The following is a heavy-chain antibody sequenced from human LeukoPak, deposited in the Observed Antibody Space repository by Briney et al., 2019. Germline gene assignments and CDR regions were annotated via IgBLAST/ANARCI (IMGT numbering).Heavy chain of an antibody. CDR2: ISYDGSNK. V-gene: IGHV3-30*09. D-gene: IGHD5-12*01. CDR1: GFTFSSYA. CDR3: AKDGPYSGYDT. J-gene: IGHJ5*02. Sequence: GGSLRLSCAASGFTFSSYAMHWVRQAPGKGLEWVAVISYDGSNKYYADSVKGRFAISRDNSKNTLYLQMNSLRAEDTAVYYCAKDGPYSGYDTWGQGTLVTVSS.